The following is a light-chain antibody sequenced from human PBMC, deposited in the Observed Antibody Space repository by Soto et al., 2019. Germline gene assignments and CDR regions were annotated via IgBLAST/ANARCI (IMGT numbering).Light chain of an antibody. J-gene: IGKJ5*01. CDR2: GAS. Sequence: EIVLTQSPATLSLSPGESATLSCRASQSVSSNYLAWYQQKPGQAPRLLIYGASSRATDIPDRFSGSGSGTDFTLTISRLEPEDFAVYYCQQYYGSPGITFGQGTRLEIK. CDR3: QQYYGSPGIT. V-gene: IGKV3-20*01. CDR1: QSVSSNY.